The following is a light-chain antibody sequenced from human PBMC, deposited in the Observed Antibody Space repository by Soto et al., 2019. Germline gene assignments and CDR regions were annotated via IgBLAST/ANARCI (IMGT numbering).Light chain of an antibody. CDR2: DAS. J-gene: IGKJ2*01. CDR1: QSVSSY. V-gene: IGKV3-11*01. Sequence: EIVLTQSPATLSLSPADTATLSCRSSQSVSSYLAWYHQKPGQAPRLLIYDASNRATGIPARFSGSGSGTNFTITIGSREPEDFAVYYCQQRSNWPRTFGHGTKVEIK. CDR3: QQRSNWPRT.